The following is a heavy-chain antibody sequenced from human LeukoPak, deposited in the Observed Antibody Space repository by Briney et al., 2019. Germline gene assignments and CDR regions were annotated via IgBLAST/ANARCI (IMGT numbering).Heavy chain of an antibody. CDR3: ARTYYYYYYMDV. CDR1: GGSISSSSYY. Sequence: PSETLSLTCTVSGGSISSSSYYWGWIRQPPGKGLECIGSVYYSGSTYYNPSLKSRVTMSVDTSKNQFSLKLASVTAADTAVYYCARTYYYYYYMDVWGKGTTVTISS. CDR2: VYYSGST. J-gene: IGHJ6*03. V-gene: IGHV4-39*01.